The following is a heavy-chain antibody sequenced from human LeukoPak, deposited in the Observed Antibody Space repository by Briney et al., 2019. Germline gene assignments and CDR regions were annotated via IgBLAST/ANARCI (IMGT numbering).Heavy chain of an antibody. Sequence: SETLSLTCAVYGGSFSGYYWSWIRQPPGKGLEWIGEINHGGSTNYNPSLKSRVTISVDTSKNQFSLKLSSVTAADTAVYYCASELLSDDAFDIWGQGTMVTVSS. CDR2: INHGGST. CDR1: GGSFSGYY. CDR3: ASELLSDDAFDI. D-gene: IGHD1-26*01. V-gene: IGHV4-34*01. J-gene: IGHJ3*02.